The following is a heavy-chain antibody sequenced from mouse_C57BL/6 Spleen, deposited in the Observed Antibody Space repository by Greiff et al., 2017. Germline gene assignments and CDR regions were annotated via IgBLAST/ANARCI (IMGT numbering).Heavy chain of an antibody. CDR1: GFSLTSYG. V-gene: IGHV2-6*03. Sequence: VMLVESGPGLVAPSQSLSITCTVSGFSLTSYGVHWVRQPPGKGLEWLVVICSDGSTTYNSAPKSRLSISKDNSKGQVSLKMNSHQTDDTAMYYCARLGYDYAMDDWGQGTSVTVSS. CDR2: ICSDGST. J-gene: IGHJ4*01. D-gene: IGHD2-2*01. CDR3: ARLGYDYAMDD.